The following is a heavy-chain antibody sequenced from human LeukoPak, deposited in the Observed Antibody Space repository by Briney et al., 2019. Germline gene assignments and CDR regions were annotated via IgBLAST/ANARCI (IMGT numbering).Heavy chain of an antibody. V-gene: IGHV3-7*03. CDR3: AGPIFGVVRDY. D-gene: IGHD3-3*01. J-gene: IGHJ4*02. CDR2: IKQDESEK. CDR1: GFTFSNAW. Sequence: GGSLRLSCAASGFTFSNAWMNWVRQAPGQGLEWVATIKQDESEKYYVDSVKGRFTISRDNAKNSLFLQMSSLRAEDTAVYYCAGPIFGVVRDYWGQGTLVTVSS.